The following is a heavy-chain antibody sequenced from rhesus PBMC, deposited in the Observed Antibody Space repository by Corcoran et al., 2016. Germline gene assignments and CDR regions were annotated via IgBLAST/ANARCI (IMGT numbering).Heavy chain of an antibody. J-gene: IGHJ4*01. D-gene: IGHD3-40*01. CDR3: ASSVEFDY. Sequence: QVQLQESGPGLVKPSETLSLTCAVSGGSVSSSNWWSWIRQPPGKGLEWIGSSSGSSRSTYYNPSLKGRVTISTATSKNQFSLKLSSVTAADTAVYYCASSVEFDYWGQGVLVTVSS. CDR2: SSGSSRST. CDR1: GGSVSSSNW. V-gene: IGHV4-65*01.